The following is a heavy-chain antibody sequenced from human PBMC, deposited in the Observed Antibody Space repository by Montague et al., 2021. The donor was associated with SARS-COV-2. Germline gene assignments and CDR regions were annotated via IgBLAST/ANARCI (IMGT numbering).Heavy chain of an antibody. J-gene: IGHJ4*02. Sequence: PALVKPTQTLTLTCTFSGFSLSTSGMCVSWIRQPPGKALEWLARIDWDDDKYYSTSLKTRLTISKDTSKNQVVLTMTNMDPVDTATYYCARMYYGSGSSPLDYWGQGTLVTVSS. V-gene: IGHV2-70*11. CDR3: ARMYYGSGSSPLDY. CDR1: GFSLSTSGMC. D-gene: IGHD3-10*01. CDR2: IDWDDDK.